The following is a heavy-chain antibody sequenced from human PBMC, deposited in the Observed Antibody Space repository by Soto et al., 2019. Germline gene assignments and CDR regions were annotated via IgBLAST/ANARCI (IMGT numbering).Heavy chain of an antibody. Sequence: QVQLQESGPGLVKPSQTLSLTCTVSGGSISSGGYYWSWIRQHPGKGLEWIGYIYYSGSTSDTPSLKSRGTIQVDTSQNTFSMKPSSVAAADTAVYYCAREPSIWGQGTLVTVSS. V-gene: IGHV4-31*03. CDR2: IYYSGST. J-gene: IGHJ4*02. CDR1: GGSISSGGYY. CDR3: AREPSI.